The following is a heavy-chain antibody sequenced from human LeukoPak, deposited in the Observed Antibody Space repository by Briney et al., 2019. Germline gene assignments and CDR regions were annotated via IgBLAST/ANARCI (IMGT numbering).Heavy chain of an antibody. CDR2: IYTEGTT. J-gene: IGHJ4*02. CDR3: ASEGD. D-gene: IGHD3-16*01. Sequence: QAGGSLRLSCAASGFTFDDYGMSWVRQAPGKGLEWVSVIYTEGTTYYADSVKGRFIISRDNSKNTVYLQMNSLRVEDTAVYYCASEGDWGQGTLVTVSS. CDR1: GFTFDDYG. V-gene: IGHV3-66*02.